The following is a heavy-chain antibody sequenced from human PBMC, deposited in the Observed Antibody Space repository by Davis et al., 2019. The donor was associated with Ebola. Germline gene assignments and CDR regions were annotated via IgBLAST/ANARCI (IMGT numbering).Heavy chain of an antibody. CDR2: INIDGSRT. V-gene: IGHV3-74*01. CDR1: GFTFSDYW. J-gene: IGHJ6*03. Sequence: HTGGSLRLSCAASGFTFSDYWMHWVRQAPGKGLVWVSRINIDGSRTSYADSVKGRFTISRDDSKNTLYLQMNSLKTEDSAVYYCTADVVPAATRGVYYYYYYMDVWGKGTTVTVSS. CDR3: TADVVPAATRGVYYYYYYMDV. D-gene: IGHD2-2*01.